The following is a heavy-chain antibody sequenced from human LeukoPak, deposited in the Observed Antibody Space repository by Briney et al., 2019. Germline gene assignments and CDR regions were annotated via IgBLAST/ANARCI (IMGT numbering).Heavy chain of an antibody. Sequence: PGGSLRLSCAASGFTFSSYAMSWVRQAPGKGLEWVSAISGSGGSTYYADSVKGRFTISRDNAKNSLYLQMNSLRAEDTAVYYCASQRPPGRGYSYGIDYWGQGTLVTVSS. CDR1: GFTFSSYA. V-gene: IGHV3-23*01. D-gene: IGHD5-18*01. CDR3: ASQRPPGRGYSYGIDY. CDR2: ISGSGGST. J-gene: IGHJ4*02.